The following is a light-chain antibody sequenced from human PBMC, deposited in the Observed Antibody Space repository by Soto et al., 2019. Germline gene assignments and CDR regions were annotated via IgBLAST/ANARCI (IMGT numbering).Light chain of an antibody. CDR3: LHHESYPRT. Sequence: DIQMTQSPSTLSASVGDRVTITCRASQANNNNLAWYQQRPGKAPNLLIYRASNLESGVPSRFSGSGFGTEFTLTISNLQSDDFATYFCLHHESYPRTFGQGTKVEIK. CDR1: QANNNN. V-gene: IGKV1-5*03. CDR2: RAS. J-gene: IGKJ1*01.